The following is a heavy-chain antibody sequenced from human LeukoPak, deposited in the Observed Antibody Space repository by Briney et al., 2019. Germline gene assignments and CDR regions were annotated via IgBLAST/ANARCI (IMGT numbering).Heavy chain of an antibody. CDR2: IYTSGST. J-gene: IGHJ6*02. CDR3: AREIMGSGVGGSYYYYGMDV. V-gene: IGHV4-4*07. D-gene: IGHD2-15*01. CDR1: GGFISSYY. Sequence: SETLSLTCTVSGGFISSYYWSWIRQPAGKGLEWIGRIYTSGSTNYNPSLKSRVTMSVDTSKNQFSLKLSSVTAADTAVYYCAREIMGSGVGGSYYYYGMDVWGQGTTVTVSS.